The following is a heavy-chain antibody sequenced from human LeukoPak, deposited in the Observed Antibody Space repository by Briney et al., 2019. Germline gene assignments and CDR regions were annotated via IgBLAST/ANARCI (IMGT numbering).Heavy chain of an antibody. Sequence: GGSLRLSCAASGFTFSNYWMTWLRQAPGKGLEGVALINQDGRDKKYVDSVKGRFSVSRDSAENSVFLQMDSLRAEDTAFYYCVVTTRSRSFDYWGQGTLVTVSS. D-gene: IGHD1-1*01. V-gene: IGHV3-7*01. J-gene: IGHJ4*02. CDR3: VVTTRSRSFDY. CDR1: GFTFSNYW. CDR2: INQDGRDK.